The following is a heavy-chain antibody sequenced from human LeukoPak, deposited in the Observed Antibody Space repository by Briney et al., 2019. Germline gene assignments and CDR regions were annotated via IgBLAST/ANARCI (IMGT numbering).Heavy chain of an antibody. CDR1: GGTFSSYA. CDR3: ARVAPAPRTTTYGMDV. CDR2: IIPIFGTA. Sequence: SVKVSCKASGGTFSSYAISWVRQAPGQGLEWMGGIIPIFGTANYAQKFQGRVTITADESTSTAYMELSSLRSEDTAVYYCARVAPAPRTTTYGMDVWGQGTTVTVSS. J-gene: IGHJ6*02. V-gene: IGHV1-69*13. D-gene: IGHD1-14*01.